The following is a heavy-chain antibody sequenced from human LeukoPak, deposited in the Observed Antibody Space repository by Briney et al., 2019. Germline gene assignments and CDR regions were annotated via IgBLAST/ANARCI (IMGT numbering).Heavy chain of an antibody. CDR1: GFTFSRYV. CDR2: IYRSGGST. V-gene: IGHV3-23*01. Sequence: GGSLSLSCAASGFTFSRYVMLGVRQAPARGLAWVSAIYRSGGSTYYADTVKGPFTISRDNSKTTLYLQMNTLRDEDTAVYYCAKYCSSTSCYTPWYFDLWGRGTLVTVSS. CDR3: AKYCSSTSCYTPWYFDL. J-gene: IGHJ2*01. D-gene: IGHD2-2*02.